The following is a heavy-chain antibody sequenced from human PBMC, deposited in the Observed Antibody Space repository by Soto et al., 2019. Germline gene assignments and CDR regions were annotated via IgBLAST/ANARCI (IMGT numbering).Heavy chain of an antibody. J-gene: IGHJ4*02. CDR3: VRTSIY. Sequence: SLRLSCAASGFAVNRDYMSWVRQAPGKGLEWVSVIFGGGATLYSESVKGRFTISRDNSKNTVFLQMNSLRAEDTAVYYCVRTSIYWGQGIRVTVSS. CDR1: GFAVNRDY. CDR2: IFGGGAT. D-gene: IGHD2-2*01. V-gene: IGHV3-53*01.